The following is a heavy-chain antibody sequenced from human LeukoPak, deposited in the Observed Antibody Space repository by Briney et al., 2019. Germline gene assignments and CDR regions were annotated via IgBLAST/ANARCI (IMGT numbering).Heavy chain of an antibody. J-gene: IGHJ4*02. Sequence: GGSLRLSCAASGFTFSSYSMNWVRQAPGKGLEWVSYISSGATMIYYADSVKGRFTISRDNAKNSLYLQMNSLRDEDTAVYYCARGNQDTPATMPFDYWGQGTPATVSS. D-gene: IGHD2-2*01. CDR3: ARGNQDTPATMPFDY. V-gene: IGHV3-48*02. CDR2: ISSGATMI. CDR1: GFTFSSYS.